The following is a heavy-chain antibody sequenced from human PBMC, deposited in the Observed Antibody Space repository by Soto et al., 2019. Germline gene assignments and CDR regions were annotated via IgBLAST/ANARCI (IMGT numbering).Heavy chain of an antibody. CDR1: GVSISSYY. CDR2: IYYSGST. V-gene: IGHV4-59*01. Sequence: ASETRSLTCTVSGVSISSYYWSWIRQPPGKGLEWIGYIYYSGSTNYNPSLKSRVTISVDTSKNQFSLKLSSVTAADTAVYYCARGRDTASWNYYGMDVWGQGTTVTVSS. J-gene: IGHJ6*02. CDR3: ARGRDTASWNYYGMDV. D-gene: IGHD5-18*01.